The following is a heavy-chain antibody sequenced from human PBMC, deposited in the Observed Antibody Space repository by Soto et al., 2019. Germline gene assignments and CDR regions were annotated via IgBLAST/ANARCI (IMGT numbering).Heavy chain of an antibody. CDR2: ISSSSSYI. V-gene: IGHV3-21*01. CDR1: GFTFRSYS. Sequence: EVQLVESGGGLVKPGGSLRLSCAASGFTFRSYSMNWVRQAPGKGLEWVSSISSSSSYIYYADSVKGRFTISRDNAKNSLYLQMNSLRAEDTAVYYCARDIEQWLEQFDYWGQGTLVTVSS. J-gene: IGHJ4*02. CDR3: ARDIEQWLEQFDY. D-gene: IGHD6-19*01.